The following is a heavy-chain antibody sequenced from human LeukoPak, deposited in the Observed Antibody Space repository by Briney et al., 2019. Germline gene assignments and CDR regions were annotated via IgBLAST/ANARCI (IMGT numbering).Heavy chain of an antibody. CDR3: ASRDTASPD. Sequence: PSETLSLTCAVYGGSFSGYYWSWIRQPPGKGLEWIGEINHSGSTNYNPSLKSRVTISVDTSKNQFSLKLSSVTAADTAVYYCASRDTASPDWGQGTLVTVSS. V-gene: IGHV4-34*01. D-gene: IGHD5-18*01. CDR1: GGSFSGYY. CDR2: INHSGST. J-gene: IGHJ4*02.